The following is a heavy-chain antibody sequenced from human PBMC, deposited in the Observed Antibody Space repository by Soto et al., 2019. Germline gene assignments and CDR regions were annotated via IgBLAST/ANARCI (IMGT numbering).Heavy chain of an antibody. J-gene: IGHJ5*02. CDR2: INTDGSNT. CDR1: GLTFNRYW. CDR3: AREFCSGGNCYTYYFDP. V-gene: IGHV3-74*01. Sequence: GGTLRLSCAASGLTFNRYWMHWVRHAPGKGLVWVSHINTDGSNTNYADSVKGGFTISRDNAKSTLFLQMNSLRDEDTAVYYCAREFCSGGNCYTYYFDPWGQGIPVTVSS. D-gene: IGHD2-15*01.